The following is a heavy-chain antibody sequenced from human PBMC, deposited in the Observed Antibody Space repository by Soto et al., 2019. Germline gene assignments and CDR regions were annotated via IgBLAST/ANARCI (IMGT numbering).Heavy chain of an antibody. CDR3: AKSQTVSGYSYGLTFDY. D-gene: IGHD5-18*01. J-gene: IGHJ4*02. Sequence: QPGGSLRLSCAASGFTFSSYAMSWVRQAPGKGLEWVSAISGSGGSTYYADSVKGRFTISRDNSKNTLYLQMNSLRAEGTAVYYCAKSQTVSGYSYGLTFDYWGQGTLVTVSS. CDR1: GFTFSSYA. V-gene: IGHV3-23*01. CDR2: ISGSGGST.